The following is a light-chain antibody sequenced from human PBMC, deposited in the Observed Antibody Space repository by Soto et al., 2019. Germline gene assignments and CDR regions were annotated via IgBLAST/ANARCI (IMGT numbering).Light chain of an antibody. CDR3: MERIEFPWT. CDR2: TLS. CDR1: QSLLDSDDGNTY. J-gene: IGKJ1*01. Sequence: DIVMTQTPLSLPVTPGEPASISCRSSQSLLDSDDGNTYLDWYLQKPGQSPQLLIYTLSYRDSGVRDRFSGSGSGTDFTLKIGRVEAEDVGVYYCMERIEFPWTFGQGTKVEIK. V-gene: IGKV2-40*01.